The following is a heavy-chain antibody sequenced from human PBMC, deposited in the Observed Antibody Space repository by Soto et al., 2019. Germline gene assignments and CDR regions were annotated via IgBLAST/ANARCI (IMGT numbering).Heavy chain of an antibody. Sequence: GASVKVSCKASGYTFTSYAMHWVRQAPGQRLEWMGWINAGNGNTKYSQKFQGRVTITRDTSASTAYMELSSLRSEDTAVYYCAYNGGYNYSPDYYYYYGMDVWGQGTTVTVSS. CDR3: AYNGGYNYSPDYYYYYGMDV. CDR1: GYTFTSYA. V-gene: IGHV1-3*01. J-gene: IGHJ6*02. D-gene: IGHD5-12*01. CDR2: INAGNGNT.